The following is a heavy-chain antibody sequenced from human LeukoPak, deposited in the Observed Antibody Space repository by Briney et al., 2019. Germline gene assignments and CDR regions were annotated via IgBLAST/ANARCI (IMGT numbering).Heavy chain of an antibody. CDR3: ARHALGYCSGGSCYWFDP. CDR2: IYYSGST. CDR1: GGSISSYY. J-gene: IGHJ5*02. V-gene: IGHV4-59*08. D-gene: IGHD2-15*01. Sequence: PSETLFLTCTVSGGSISSYYWSWIRQPPGKGLEWIGYIYYSGSTNYNPSLKSRVTISVDTSKNQFSLKLSSVTAADTAVYYCARHALGYCSGGSCYWFDPWGQGTLVTVSS.